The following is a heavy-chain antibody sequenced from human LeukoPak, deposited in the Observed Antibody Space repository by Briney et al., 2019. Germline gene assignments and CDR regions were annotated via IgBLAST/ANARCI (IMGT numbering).Heavy chain of an antibody. CDR2: IHNDGTFG. V-gene: IGHV3-33*03. J-gene: IGHJ6*03. Sequence: GKSLTLSCTASGFTFSHFGMQWVRQAPGKGLEWVAVIHNDGTFGQYADSVKGRFTISKDNSQNILYLEMNSLRDDDTAVYYCAKEGVPFGGYLDVWGKGTTVTVS. D-gene: IGHD3-16*01. CDR3: AKEGVPFGGYLDV. CDR1: GFTFSHFG.